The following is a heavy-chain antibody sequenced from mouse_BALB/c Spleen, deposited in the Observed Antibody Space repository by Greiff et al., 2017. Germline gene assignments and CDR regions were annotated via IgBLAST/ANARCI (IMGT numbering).Heavy chain of an antibody. CDR3: TRPYYGSSSYWYFDV. D-gene: IGHD1-1*01. V-gene: IGHV1-5*01. CDR1: GYTFTSYW. CDR2: IYPGNSDT. Sequence: EVQLQQSGTVLARPGASVKMSCKASGYTFTSYWMHWVKQRPGQGLEWIGAIYPGNSDTSYNQKFKGKAKLTAVTSTSTAYMELSSLTNEDSAVYYCTRPYYGSSSYWYFDVWGAGTTVTVSS. J-gene: IGHJ1*01.